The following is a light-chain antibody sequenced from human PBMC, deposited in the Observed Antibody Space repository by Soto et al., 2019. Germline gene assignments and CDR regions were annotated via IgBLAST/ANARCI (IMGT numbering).Light chain of an antibody. Sequence: EIVVRQSPGTLALCPGERATLSCRASQSVSSSYLAWYQQKPGQAPRLLIYGASSRATGIPDRFSGSGSGTDFTLTISRLEPEDFAVYYCQQYGSSLITFGQGTRRRL. V-gene: IGKV3-20*01. CDR3: QQYGSSLIT. CDR1: QSVSSSY. J-gene: IGKJ5*01. CDR2: GAS.